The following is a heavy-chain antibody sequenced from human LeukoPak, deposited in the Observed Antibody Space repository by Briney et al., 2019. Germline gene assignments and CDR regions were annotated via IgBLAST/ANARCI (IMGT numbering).Heavy chain of an antibody. V-gene: IGHV3-66*01. CDR1: GFSVGSNY. D-gene: IGHD4-11*01. CDR3: ARDPGVFTDDYHFDY. Sequence: PGGSLRLSCAASGFSVGSNYMTWVRQPPGTGLGLVSLIYSGGSTYYADSVKGRFTISRDNSKNMLYLQMNSLRAEDTAVYYCARDPGVFTDDYHFDYWGQGTLVTVSS. J-gene: IGHJ4*02. CDR2: IYSGGST.